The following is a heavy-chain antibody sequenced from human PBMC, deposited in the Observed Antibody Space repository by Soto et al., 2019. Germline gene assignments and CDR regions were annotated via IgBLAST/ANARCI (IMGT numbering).Heavy chain of an antibody. V-gene: IGHV1-3*01. J-gene: IGHJ5*02. CDR2: INAGNGNT. CDR1: GNTITSYA. Sequence: GASAKVACKASGNTITSYAMHWVRHAPGQRLELMGWINAGNGNTKYSQKFQGRVTITRDTSASTAYLELSSLRSEHTAVYYCARDAVAGTAWFDPWGQGTLAPVPS. CDR3: ARDAVAGTAWFDP. D-gene: IGHD6-19*01.